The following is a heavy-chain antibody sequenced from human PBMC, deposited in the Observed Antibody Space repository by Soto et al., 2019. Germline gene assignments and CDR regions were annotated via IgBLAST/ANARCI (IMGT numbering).Heavy chain of an antibody. J-gene: IGHJ4*02. CDR2: ISAYNGNT. Sequence: ASVKVSCKASGYTFTSYGISWVRQAPGQGLEWMGWISAYNGNTNYAQKLQGRVTMTTDTSTSTAYMELRSLRSDDTAVYYCARDQRYYDSSGYIDFDYWAREPWSPSPQ. CDR1: GYTFTSYG. V-gene: IGHV1-18*04. CDR3: ARDQRYYDSSGYIDFDY. D-gene: IGHD3-22*01.